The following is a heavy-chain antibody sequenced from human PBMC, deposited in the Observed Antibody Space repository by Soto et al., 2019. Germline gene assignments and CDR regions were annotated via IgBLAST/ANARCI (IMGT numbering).Heavy chain of an antibody. V-gene: IGHV3-23*01. D-gene: IGHD3-10*01. CDR1: GFTFSSYA. J-gene: IGHJ4*02. CDR3: AILGPRITMARENFDY. Sequence: GGSLRLSCAASGFTFSSYAMSWVRQAPGKGLEWVSAISGSGGSTYYADSVKGRFTISRDNSKNTLYLQMNSLRAEDTAVYYCAILGPRITMARENFDYWGQGTLVTVSS. CDR2: ISGSGGST.